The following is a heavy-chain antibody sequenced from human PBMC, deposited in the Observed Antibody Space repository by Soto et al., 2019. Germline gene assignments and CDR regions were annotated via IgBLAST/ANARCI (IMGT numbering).Heavy chain of an antibody. D-gene: IGHD3-16*01. CDR1: GESVSDSY. Sequence: QAHLQQWGAGLVRPSETLSLTCAVYGESVSDSYWTWICRSPGRGLEWLGEINPSKGATYNPSLKSRVSSSLDTSKRQLSLKLFSATAADTAVYYCARGVMEGAFKGGRRSYYWFLDLWGRGTLVAVSS. J-gene: IGHJ2*01. CDR2: INPSKGA. V-gene: IGHV4-34*01. CDR3: ARGVMEGAFKGGRRSYYWFLDL.